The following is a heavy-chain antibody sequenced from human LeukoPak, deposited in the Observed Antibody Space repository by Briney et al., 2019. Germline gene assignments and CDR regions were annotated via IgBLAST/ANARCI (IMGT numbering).Heavy chain of an antibody. CDR2: INQVANET. J-gene: IGHJ4*02. V-gene: IGHV3-7*01. D-gene: IGHD3-10*01. Sequence: LECVANINQVANETSYFASVKGRFNIYRDKDKNSLFLQMNSLRAEDTAVYYCARDYGDYWGQGTLVTVSS. CDR3: ARDYGDY.